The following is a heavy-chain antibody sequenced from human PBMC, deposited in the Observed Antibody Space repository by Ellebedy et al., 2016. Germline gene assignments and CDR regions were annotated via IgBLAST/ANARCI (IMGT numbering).Heavy chain of an antibody. Sequence: SETLSLTCAVSGGSISSGGYSWSWIRQPPGKGLEWIGYIYHSGSTYYNPSLKSRVTISVDRSKNQFSLKLSSVTAADTAVYYCARGLNGDYTVYWGQGALVTVSS. V-gene: IGHV4-30-2*01. CDR1: GGSISSGGYS. CDR3: ARGLNGDYTVY. D-gene: IGHD4-17*01. CDR2: IYHSGST. J-gene: IGHJ4*02.